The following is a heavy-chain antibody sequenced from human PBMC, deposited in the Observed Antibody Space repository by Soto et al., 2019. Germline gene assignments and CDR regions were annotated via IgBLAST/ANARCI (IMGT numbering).Heavy chain of an antibody. D-gene: IGHD3-3*01. CDR3: AKEVWSGPMDV. CDR2: ISYDGSNK. J-gene: IGHJ6*02. CDR1: GFIFSSYG. V-gene: IGHV3-30*18. Sequence: GGSLRLSCAASGFIFSSYGMHWVRQAPGKGLEWVAVISYDGSNKYYADSVKGRFTISRDNSKNTLYLQMNSLRAEDTAVYYCAKEVWSGPMDVWGQGTTVTVSS.